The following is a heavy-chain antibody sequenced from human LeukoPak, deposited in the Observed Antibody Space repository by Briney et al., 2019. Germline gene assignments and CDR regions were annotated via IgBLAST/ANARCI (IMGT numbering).Heavy chain of an antibody. Sequence: GRSLRLSCAASGFTFSSYEMNWVRQAPGKGLEWVSYISSSGSTIYYADSVKGRFTISRDNAKNSLYLQMNSLRAEDTAVYYCARRDGYNYVAFDIWGQGTMVTVSS. CDR3: ARRDGYNYVAFDI. V-gene: IGHV3-48*03. J-gene: IGHJ3*02. D-gene: IGHD5-24*01. CDR1: GFTFSSYE. CDR2: ISSSGSTI.